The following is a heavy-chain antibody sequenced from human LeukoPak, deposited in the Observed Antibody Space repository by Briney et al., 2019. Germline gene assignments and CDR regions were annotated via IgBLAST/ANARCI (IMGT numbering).Heavy chain of an antibody. CDR2: ISSSSSYI. Sequence: GGSLRLSCAVSGFTFSSYRMHWVRQTPGKGLEWVSSISSSSSYIYYADSVKGRFTISRDNAKNSLYLQMNSLRAEDTAVYYCARDSAGYNWNYEAFDVWGQGTMVTVSS. V-gene: IGHV3-21*01. D-gene: IGHD1-7*01. CDR3: ARDSAGYNWNYEAFDV. CDR1: GFTFSSYR. J-gene: IGHJ3*01.